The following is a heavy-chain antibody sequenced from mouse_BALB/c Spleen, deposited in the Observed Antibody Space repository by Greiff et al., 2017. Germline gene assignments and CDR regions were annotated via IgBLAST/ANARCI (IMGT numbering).Heavy chain of an antibody. CDR1: GFTFSSFG. J-gene: IGHJ3*01. Sequence: EVQRVESGGGLVQPGGSRKLSCAASGFTFSSFGMHWVRQAPEKGLEWVAYISSGSSTIYYADTVKGRFTISRDNPKNTLFLQMTSLRSEDTAMYYCAVHYYGPWFAYWGKGTLVTVSA. CDR2: ISSGSSTI. D-gene: IGHD1-2*01. V-gene: IGHV5-17*02. CDR3: AVHYYGPWFAY.